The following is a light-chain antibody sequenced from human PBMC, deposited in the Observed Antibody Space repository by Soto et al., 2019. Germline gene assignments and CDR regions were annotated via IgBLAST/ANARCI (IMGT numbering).Light chain of an antibody. CDR2: EVS. Sequence: QSVLTQPPSASGSPGQSVTISCTGTGSDVGGYNYVSWYQQHPGKAPKLMIYEVSKRPSGVPDRFSGSKSGNTASLTVSGCQAEDEADYYCSSYAGSNNYVFGTGTKVTVL. V-gene: IGLV2-8*01. CDR1: GSDVGGYNY. CDR3: SSYAGSNNYV. J-gene: IGLJ1*01.